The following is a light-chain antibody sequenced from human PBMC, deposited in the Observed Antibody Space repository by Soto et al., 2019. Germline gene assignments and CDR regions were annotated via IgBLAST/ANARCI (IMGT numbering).Light chain of an antibody. V-gene: IGKV1-17*01. Sequence: DIQMTQSPSSLSASVGDRVTITCRASQGIRIDLAWYQQKPGKAPKRLIYAASSLQGGVPSRFSGSGSGTEFTLTIRSLQPEDCATYYCLQHNTYPRTFGQGTRVEIK. J-gene: IGKJ1*01. CDR1: QGIRID. CDR3: LQHNTYPRT. CDR2: AAS.